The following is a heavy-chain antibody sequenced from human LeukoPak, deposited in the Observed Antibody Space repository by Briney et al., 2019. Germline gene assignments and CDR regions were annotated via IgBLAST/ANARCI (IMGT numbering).Heavy chain of an antibody. V-gene: IGHV4-59*02. CDR2: IYHTGST. Sequence: SETLSLTCTISGCSVIDYYWSWIRQSPGKGLEWIGYIYHTGSTIYSPSLKSRATISADTSQNQFSLKLSSVTAADTAVYYCASRKLGNDYWGQGTLVTVSS. CDR1: GCSVIDYY. CDR3: ASRKLGNDY. D-gene: IGHD7-27*01. J-gene: IGHJ4*02.